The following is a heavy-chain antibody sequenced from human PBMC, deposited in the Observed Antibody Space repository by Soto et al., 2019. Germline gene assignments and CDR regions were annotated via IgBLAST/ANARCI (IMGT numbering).Heavy chain of an antibody. J-gene: IGHJ4*02. CDR1: RFTFSTYV. CDR3: ARKVPGSNPLDS. V-gene: IGHV3-23*01. Sequence: PGGSLRLSCAASRFTFSTYVMNWVRQAPGQGLEWVSSMLGGGASTYYAVSVRGRFTISRDNSKNTLYLQMNSLSVEDTAVYYCARKVPGSNPLDSWGQGA. D-gene: IGHD1-1*01. CDR2: MLGGGAST.